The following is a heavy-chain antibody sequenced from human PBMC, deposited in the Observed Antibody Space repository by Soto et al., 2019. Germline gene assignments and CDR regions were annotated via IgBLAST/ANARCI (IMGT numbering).Heavy chain of an antibody. V-gene: IGHV1-69*01. CDR1: GGTFSRFA. Sequence: QVQLVQSGDEVKKPGSSVKVSCKVSGGTFSRFAVTWVRQAPRQGLEWMGGIIPIFGTANYAQKVQGRVSINADECTSTVYMELSSLKSEDTAVYYCARPSGGRIRYLEPFDYWGQGTQVTVSS. D-gene: IGHD3-3*01. CDR3: ARPSGGRIRYLEPFDY. J-gene: IGHJ4*02. CDR2: IIPIFGTA.